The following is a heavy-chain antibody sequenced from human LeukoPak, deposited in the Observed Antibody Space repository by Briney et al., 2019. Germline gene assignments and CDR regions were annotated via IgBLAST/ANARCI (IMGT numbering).Heavy chain of an antibody. CDR2: ISAYNGNT. CDR3: ARAPITMVRGVSVQFDY. V-gene: IGHV1-18*04. D-gene: IGHD3-10*01. Sequence: ASVKVSCKASGYTFTSYGISWVRQAPGQGLEWMGWISAYNGNTNYAQKLQGRVTMTTDTSTSTAYMELRSLRSDDTAVYYCARAPITMVRGVSVQFDYWGQGTPVTVSS. J-gene: IGHJ4*02. CDR1: GYTFTSYG.